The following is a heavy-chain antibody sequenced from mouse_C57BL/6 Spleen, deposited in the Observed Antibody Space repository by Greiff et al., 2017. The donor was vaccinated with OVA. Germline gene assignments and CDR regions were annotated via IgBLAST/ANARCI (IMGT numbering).Heavy chain of an antibody. J-gene: IGHJ2*01. Sequence: EVQLQQSGPELVKPGASVKISCKASGYTFTDYYMNWVKQSHGKSLEWIGDINPNNGGTSYNQKFKGKATLTVDKSSSTAYMELRSLTSEDSAVYDCARSGVITTEDYFDYWGQGTTLTVSS. D-gene: IGHD1-1*01. CDR2: INPNNGGT. V-gene: IGHV1-26*01. CDR3: ARSGVITTEDYFDY. CDR1: GYTFTDYY.